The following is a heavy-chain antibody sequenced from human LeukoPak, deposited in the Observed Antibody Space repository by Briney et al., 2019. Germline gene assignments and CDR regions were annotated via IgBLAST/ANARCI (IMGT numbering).Heavy chain of an antibody. D-gene: IGHD4-17*01. CDR3: AREEGGFYGDYVKYFDL. J-gene: IGHJ2*01. Sequence: PSQTLSLTCTVSGGSISSGGYYWSWIRQHPGKGLEWIGYIYYSGSTYYNPSLKSRVTISVDTSKNQFSLKLSSVTAADTAVYYCAREEGGFYGDYVKYFDLWGRGTLVTVSS. V-gene: IGHV4-31*03. CDR1: GGSISSGGYY. CDR2: IYYSGST.